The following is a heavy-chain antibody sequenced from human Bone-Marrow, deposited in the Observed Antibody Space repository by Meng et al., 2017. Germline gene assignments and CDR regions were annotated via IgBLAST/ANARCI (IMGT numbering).Heavy chain of an antibody. CDR3: ATSITMIVVVDAFDI. D-gene: IGHD3-22*01. J-gene: IGHJ3*02. CDR1: GYTFTGYY. V-gene: IGHV1-2*02. CDR2: INPNSGGT. Sequence: ASVKVSCKASGYTFTGYYMHWVRQAPGQGLEWMGWINPNSGGTNYAQKFQGRVTMTRDTSISTAYMELSRLRSDDTAVYYCATSITMIVVVDAFDIWGQGTMVTVSS.